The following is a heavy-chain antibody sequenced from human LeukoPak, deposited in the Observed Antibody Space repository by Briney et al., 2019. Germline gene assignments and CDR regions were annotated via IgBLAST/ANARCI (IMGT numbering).Heavy chain of an antibody. CDR1: GFTFSSYA. CDR2: ISGSGGST. Sequence: GGSLRLPCAASGFTFSSYAMSWVRQAPGKGLEWVSAISGSGGSTYYADSVKGRFTISRDNSKNTLYLQMSSLRAEDTAVYYCAKDRHYYDSSGYYYWNFDLWGRGTLVTVSS. D-gene: IGHD3-22*01. V-gene: IGHV3-23*01. CDR3: AKDRHYYDSSGYYYWNFDL. J-gene: IGHJ2*01.